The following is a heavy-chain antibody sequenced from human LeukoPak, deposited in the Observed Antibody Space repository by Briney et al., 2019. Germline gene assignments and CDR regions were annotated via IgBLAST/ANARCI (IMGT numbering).Heavy chain of an antibody. CDR1: GGSFSSGSYS. CDR3: AREGDWNDLDY. V-gene: IGHV4-61*02. CDR2: IYSSGST. J-gene: IGHJ4*02. D-gene: IGHD1-1*01. Sequence: PSETLSLTCTVSGGSFSSGSYSWSWIRQFAGKGLEWIGRIYSSGSTNYNPSLKSRVTISIDTSKNQFSLKLTSVTAADTAVYCAREGDWNDLDYWGQGTLVTVSS.